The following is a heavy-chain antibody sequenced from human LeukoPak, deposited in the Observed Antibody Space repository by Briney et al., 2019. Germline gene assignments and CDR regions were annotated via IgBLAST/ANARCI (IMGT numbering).Heavy chain of an antibody. V-gene: IGHV3-74*01. CDR1: GFTFSSYW. J-gene: IGHJ4*02. D-gene: IGHD6-25*01. CDR3: ARGSGYGVFDY. CDR2: INSDGSST. Sequence: GGSLRLSCAASGFTFSSYWMHWVRQAPGQGLVWVSRINSDGSSTTYADSVKGRFTISIDNAKNTLYLQMNSLRAEDTAVYYCARGSGYGVFDYWGQGTLVTVSS.